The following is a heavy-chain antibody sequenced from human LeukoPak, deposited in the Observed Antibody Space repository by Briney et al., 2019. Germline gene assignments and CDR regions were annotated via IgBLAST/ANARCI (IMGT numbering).Heavy chain of an antibody. D-gene: IGHD2-8*01. CDR2: ISSSGSTI. CDR3: ARDVWVGYYSSGMDV. J-gene: IGHJ6*02. Sequence: GESLRLSRAASGFTFSSYEMNWVRQAPGKGLEGVAYISSSGSTIYYADSVKGGFTISRDNAKNSLYLQMNSLSAEDTAVYYCARDVWVGYYSSGMDVWGQGTTVTVSS. V-gene: IGHV3-48*03. CDR1: GFTFSSYE.